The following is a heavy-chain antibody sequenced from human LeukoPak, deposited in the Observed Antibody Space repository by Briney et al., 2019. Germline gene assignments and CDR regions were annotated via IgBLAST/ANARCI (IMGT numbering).Heavy chain of an antibody. CDR1: GFSFRNYG. V-gene: IGHV3-33*01. D-gene: IGHD2-2*01. J-gene: IGHJ4*02. CDR3: ARDFSCSSISCHPVGYFDY. CDR2: IWYDGRDK. Sequence: QPGRSLRLSCAASGFSFRNYGMHWVRQAPGKGLEWVAVIWYDGRDKYYADSVKGRFTISRDNSKNTLYLQMNSLRGEDTAVYYCARDFSCSSISCHPVGYFDYWGQGTPVTVSS.